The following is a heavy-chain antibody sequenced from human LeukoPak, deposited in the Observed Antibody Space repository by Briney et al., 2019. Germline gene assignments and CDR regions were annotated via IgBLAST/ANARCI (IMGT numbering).Heavy chain of an antibody. CDR3: ARGLYSGVWGVDC. J-gene: IGHJ4*02. CDR1: GYTFTDYY. V-gene: IGHV1-2*06. D-gene: IGHD5-12*01. CDR2: VNPNSGGT. Sequence: ASVKVSCKASGYTFTDYYIHWVRQAPGQGLEWMGRVNPNSGGTNYAQKFQGRVTMTRDTSISTVYMELSRLRSDDTAVYYCARGLYSGVWGVDCWGQGTLVTVSS.